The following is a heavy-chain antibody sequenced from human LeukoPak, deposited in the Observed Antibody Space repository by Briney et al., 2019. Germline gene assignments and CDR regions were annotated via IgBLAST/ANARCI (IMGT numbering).Heavy chain of an antibody. CDR1: GGTFSSYA. CDR2: MNPNSGNT. Sequence: ASVKVSCKASGGTFSSYAISWVRQATGQGLEWMGWMNPNSGNTGYAQKFQGRVTMTRNTSISTAYMELSSLRSEDTAVYYCATGSSDAASFDYWGQGTLVTVSS. J-gene: IGHJ4*02. D-gene: IGHD6-25*01. CDR3: ATGSSDAASFDY. V-gene: IGHV1-8*02.